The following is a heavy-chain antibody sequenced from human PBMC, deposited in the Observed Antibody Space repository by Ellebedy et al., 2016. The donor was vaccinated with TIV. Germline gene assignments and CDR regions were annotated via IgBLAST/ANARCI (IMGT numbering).Heavy chain of an antibody. CDR1: GYTFTSYA. V-gene: IGHV1-8*01. CDR3: ATITGTTGYGMDV. Sequence: AASVKVSCKASGYTFTSYAINWVRQATGQGLEWMGWMNPNSDNSDYAPKFEGRLTMTRDTSISTAYMALSSLRSEDTAVYYCATITGTTGYGMDVWGQGTTVTVSS. J-gene: IGHJ6*02. CDR2: MNPNSDNS. D-gene: IGHD1-7*01.